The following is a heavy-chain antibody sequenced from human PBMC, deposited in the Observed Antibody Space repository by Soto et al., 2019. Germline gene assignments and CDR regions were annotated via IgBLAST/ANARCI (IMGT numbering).Heavy chain of an antibody. Sequence: SETRSLTCTVSGGSISSYYWSWIRQPPGKGLEWIGYIYYSGSTNYNPSLKSRVTISVDTSKNQFSLKLSSVTAADTAVYYCARGPYYDFWSGYAPYYDYYVMNGGGQGTTVTVP. CDR3: ARGPYYDFWSGYAPYYDYYVMNG. V-gene: IGHV4-59*01. J-gene: IGHJ6*02. D-gene: IGHD3-3*01. CDR1: GGSISSYY. CDR2: IYYSGST.